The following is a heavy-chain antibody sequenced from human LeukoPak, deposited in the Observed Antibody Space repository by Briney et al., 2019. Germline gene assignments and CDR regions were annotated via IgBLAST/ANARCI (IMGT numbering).Heavy chain of an antibody. D-gene: IGHD2-2*01. CDR1: GFTFSSYA. V-gene: IGHV3-30-3*01. CDR3: ARGYCSSTSCPLNYGMDV. CDR2: ISYDGSNK. Sequence: GGSLSLSCAASGFTFSSYAMHWVRQATVEGLEWVAVISYDGSNKYYADSVKGRFTISRDNSKNTLYLQMNSLRAEDTAVYYCARGYCSSTSCPLNYGMDVRGQGTTVTVSS. J-gene: IGHJ6*02.